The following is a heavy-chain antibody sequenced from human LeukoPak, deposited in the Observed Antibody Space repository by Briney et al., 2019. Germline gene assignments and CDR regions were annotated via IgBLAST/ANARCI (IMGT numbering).Heavy chain of an antibody. CDR2: ISAYNGNT. J-gene: IGHJ6*03. V-gene: IGHV1-18*01. CDR1: GYTFTSYG. Sequence: ASVMVSCKASGYTFTSYGISWVRQAPGQGLEWMGWISAYNGNTNYAQKLQGRVTMTTDTSTSTAYMELRSLRSDDTAVYYCARDQRYYYYMDVWGKGTTVTVSS. D-gene: IGHD6-25*01. CDR3: ARDQRYYYYMDV.